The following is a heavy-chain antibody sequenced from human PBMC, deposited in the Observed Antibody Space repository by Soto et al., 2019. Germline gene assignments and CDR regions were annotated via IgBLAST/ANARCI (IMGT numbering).Heavy chain of an antibody. CDR3: ARTHSGSYYSVFNY. J-gene: IGHJ4*02. D-gene: IGHD1-26*01. Sequence: PSETLSLTCVVSNFSISSGYYWGWIRQSPGKGLEWIASIYRSGTTSYNPSLKSRVTISVDPSKNQFSLMLTAMTAADTAVYYCARTHSGSYYSVFNYWGRGSLVTAPQ. CDR1: NFSISSGYY. CDR2: IYRSGTT. V-gene: IGHV4-38-2*01.